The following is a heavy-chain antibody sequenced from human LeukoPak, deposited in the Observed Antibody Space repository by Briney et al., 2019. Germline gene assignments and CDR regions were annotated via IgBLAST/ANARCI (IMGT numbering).Heavy chain of an antibody. CDR3: ARGGYSYGYDAWFDP. Sequence: ASETLSLTCTVSGYSISSGYYWGWIRQPPGKGLEWIGSIYHSGSTYYNPSLKSRVTISVDTSKNQFSLKLSSVTAADTAVYYCARGGYSYGYDAWFDPWGQGTLVTVSS. CDR2: IYHSGST. CDR1: GYSISSGYY. D-gene: IGHD5-18*01. J-gene: IGHJ5*02. V-gene: IGHV4-38-2*02.